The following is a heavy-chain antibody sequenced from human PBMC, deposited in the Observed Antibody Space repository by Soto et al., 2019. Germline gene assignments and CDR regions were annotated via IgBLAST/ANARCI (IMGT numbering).Heavy chain of an antibody. D-gene: IGHD6-19*01. CDR2: MSHIGSV. J-gene: IGHJ4*02. V-gene: IGHV4-4*02. CDR3: ARSLGWYAIDY. CDR1: GVSIGSNYY. Sequence: QVLLQESGPGLVQPSGTLSLSCVVSGVSIGSNYYWGWVRQPPGKGLEWLGDMSHIGSVNYNPSLQSRVTISMDNSHNQFSLNLNSVAAADTAVYYCARSLGWYAIDYWGQRTLVLVSS.